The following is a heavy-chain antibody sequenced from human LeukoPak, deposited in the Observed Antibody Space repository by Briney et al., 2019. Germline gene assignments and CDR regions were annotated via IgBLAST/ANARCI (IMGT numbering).Heavy chain of an antibody. V-gene: IGHV3-74*01. CDR3: AREGANPRLSGDCPDY. CDR2: INSDGSST. Sequence: GGSLRLSCAASGFTFSSYWMHWVRQAPGKGLVWVSRINSDGSSTSYADSVKGRFTISRDNAKNTLYLQMNSLRAEDTAVYYCAREGANPRLSGDCPDYWGQGTLVTVSS. J-gene: IGHJ4*02. D-gene: IGHD2-21*02. CDR1: GFTFSSYW.